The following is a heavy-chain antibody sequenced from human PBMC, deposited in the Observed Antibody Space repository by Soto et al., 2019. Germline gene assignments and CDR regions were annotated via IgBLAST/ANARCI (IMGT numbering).Heavy chain of an antibody. CDR1: GGTFSSYA. Sequence: SVKVSCTASGGTFSSYAISWVRLAPGQGLEWMGGIIPIFGTANYAQKFQGRVTITADESTSTAYMELSSLRSEDTAVYYCARGLTDSSGYYYFDYWGQGTLVTVSS. J-gene: IGHJ4*02. D-gene: IGHD3-22*01. CDR2: IIPIFGTA. V-gene: IGHV1-69*13. CDR3: ARGLTDSSGYYYFDY.